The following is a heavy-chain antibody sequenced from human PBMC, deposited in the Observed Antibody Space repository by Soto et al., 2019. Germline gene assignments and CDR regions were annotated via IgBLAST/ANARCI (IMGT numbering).Heavy chain of an antibody. CDR3: ARANGIAARRNWFDP. CDR1: GFTFSSYS. Sequence: GGSLRLSCAASGFTFSSYSMNWVRQAPGEGLEWVSSISSSSSYIYYADSVKGRFTISRDNAKNSLYLQMNSLRAEDTAVYYCARANGIAARRNWFDPWGQGTLVTVSS. V-gene: IGHV3-21*01. CDR2: ISSSSSYI. D-gene: IGHD6-6*01. J-gene: IGHJ5*02.